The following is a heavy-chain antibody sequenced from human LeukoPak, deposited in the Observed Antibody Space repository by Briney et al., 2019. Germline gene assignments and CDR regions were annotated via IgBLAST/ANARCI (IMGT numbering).Heavy chain of an antibody. CDR2: IIPILGIA. J-gene: IGHJ3*02. Sequence: SVKVSCKASGGTFSSYAISWVRQAPGQGLEWMGRIIPILGIANYTQKFQGRVTITADKSTSTAYMELSSLRSEDTAVYYCARYCSGGNCYIRAFDIWGQGTMVTVSS. D-gene: IGHD2-15*01. CDR1: GGTFSSYA. V-gene: IGHV1-69*04. CDR3: ARYCSGGNCYIRAFDI.